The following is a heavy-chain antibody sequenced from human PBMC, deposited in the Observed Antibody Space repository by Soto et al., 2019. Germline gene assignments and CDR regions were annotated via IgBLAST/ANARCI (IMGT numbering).Heavy chain of an antibody. J-gene: IGHJ4*02. Sequence: EVQLLESGGGLVQPGGSLRLSCAASGFTFSSYAMRWVRQAPGKGQEWVSAISGSGGSTYYADSVKGRFTISRANSKNTLYLQMNSLRADYTAVYYCAKEYAVVGYSGYSSYWGQGPLVTVSS. CDR2: ISGSGGST. V-gene: IGHV3-23*01. D-gene: IGHD5-12*01. CDR1: GFTFSSYA. CDR3: AKEYAVVGYSGYSSY.